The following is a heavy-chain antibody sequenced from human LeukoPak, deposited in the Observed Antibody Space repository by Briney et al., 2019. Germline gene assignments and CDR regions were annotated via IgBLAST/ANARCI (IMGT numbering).Heavy chain of an antibody. CDR1: GFTVSTNY. D-gene: IGHD6-13*01. CDR2: INNGGST. V-gene: IGHV3-66*01. CDR3: ARVRRSGSWYRCFDY. J-gene: IGHJ4*02. Sequence: GGSLTLPCAVSGFTVSTNYMSWVRQSPGKGLECVSVINNGGSTYYAHSVKRSLTISRENSKNTLYLQMNSLRAEDTAVYYCARVRRSGSWYRCFDYWGEGTLVTASS.